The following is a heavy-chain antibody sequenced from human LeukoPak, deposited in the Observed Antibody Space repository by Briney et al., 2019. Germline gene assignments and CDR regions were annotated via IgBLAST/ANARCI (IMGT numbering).Heavy chain of an antibody. Sequence: PSETLSLTCTVSGGSISGFYWSWIRQPAGKGLEWIGRIYNSASTNYNPSLKSRVTMSVDTSKNQLSLKLTSVTAADTAVYYCARDRSSSWTRDWFDPWGQGTLVTVSS. J-gene: IGHJ5*02. D-gene: IGHD6-13*01. V-gene: IGHV4-4*07. CDR2: IYNSAST. CDR3: ARDRSSSWTRDWFDP. CDR1: GGSISGFY.